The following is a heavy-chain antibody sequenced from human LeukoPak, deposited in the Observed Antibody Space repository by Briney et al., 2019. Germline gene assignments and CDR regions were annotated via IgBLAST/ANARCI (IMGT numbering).Heavy chain of an antibody. CDR2: SSSSGSTI. D-gene: IGHD4-17*01. J-gene: IGHJ4*02. V-gene: IGHV3-48*03. CDR1: GFTFSSYE. Sequence: GGSLRPSCAASGFTFSSYEMNWVRQAPGKGLEWVSHSSSSGSTIYYAGSVKGRFTIARDNAKTSVSLQMNSLRAEDTAVYYCARDKYGAYFDYWGQGTLATVSS. CDR3: ARDKYGAYFDY.